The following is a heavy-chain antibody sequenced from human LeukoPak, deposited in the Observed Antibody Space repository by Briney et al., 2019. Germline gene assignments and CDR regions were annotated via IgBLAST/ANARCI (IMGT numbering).Heavy chain of an antibody. J-gene: IGHJ4*02. CDR1: GFTFSSYN. V-gene: IGHV3-21*01. Sequence: GGSLRLSCAASGFTFSSYNMNWVRQAPGKGLEWVSSISSSGSYIYYADSVKGRFTISRDNAKNSLYLRMNSLRAKDTAVYYCARVRIQLWSFDYWGKGTLVTVSS. CDR2: ISSSGSYI. CDR3: ARVRIQLWSFDY. D-gene: IGHD5-18*01.